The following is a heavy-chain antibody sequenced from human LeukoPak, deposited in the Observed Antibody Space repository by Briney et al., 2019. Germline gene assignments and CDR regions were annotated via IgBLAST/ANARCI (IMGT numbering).Heavy chain of an antibody. J-gene: IGHJ3*01. CDR2: ISNTATSI. Sequence: GGSLRLSCAASGFAFSSYAMSWVRQAPGKGLEWVSAISNTATSIYYADSVKGRFTISRDNSKNTLYLQMNSLRAEDTAIYYCAKDRAGAFDWGQGTMVTVSS. V-gene: IGHV3-23*01. CDR3: AKDRAGAFD. CDR1: GFAFSSYA. D-gene: IGHD2/OR15-2a*01.